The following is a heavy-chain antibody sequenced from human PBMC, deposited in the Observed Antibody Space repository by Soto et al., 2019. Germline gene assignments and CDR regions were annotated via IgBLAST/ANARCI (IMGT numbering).Heavy chain of an antibody. V-gene: IGHV3-23*01. J-gene: IGHJ4*02. CDR2: ISGSGGST. CDR3: AKVSYYYDSSGYPGY. Sequence: GSLRLSCAAXGFTFSSYAMSWVRQAPGKGLEWVSAISGSGGSTYYADSVKGRFTISRDNSKNTLYLQMNSLRAEDTAVYYCAKVSYYYDSSGYPGYWGQGTLVTVSS. CDR1: GFTFSSYA. D-gene: IGHD3-22*01.